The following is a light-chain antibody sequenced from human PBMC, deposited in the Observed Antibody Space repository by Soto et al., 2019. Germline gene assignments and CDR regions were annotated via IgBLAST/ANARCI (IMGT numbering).Light chain of an antibody. Sequence: EIVLAQSPGTLALSPGERATLSCRASQTISSRYLTWYQQKSGQVPRLLIYGASIRATGIPDRFSGSGSGTDFTLTISRLEPEDVAVYYCHHSGNSPGTFGQGTQVEIK. CDR2: GAS. J-gene: IGKJ1*01. CDR1: QTISSRY. CDR3: HHSGNSPGT. V-gene: IGKV3-20*01.